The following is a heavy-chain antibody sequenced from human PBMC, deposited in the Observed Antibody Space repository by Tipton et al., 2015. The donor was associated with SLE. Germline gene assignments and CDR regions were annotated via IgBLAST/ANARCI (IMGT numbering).Heavy chain of an antibody. Sequence: LRLSCTVSGGSISSHYWSWIRQPPGKGLEWIGYIYYSGSTNYNPSLKIRVTISVDTSKNQFSLKLSSVTAADTAVYYCARFIVVVIAGHWYFDLWGRGTLVTVSS. V-gene: IGHV4-59*11. CDR1: GGSISSHY. CDR3: ARFIVVVIAGHWYFDL. CDR2: IYYSGST. D-gene: IGHD2-21*01. J-gene: IGHJ2*01.